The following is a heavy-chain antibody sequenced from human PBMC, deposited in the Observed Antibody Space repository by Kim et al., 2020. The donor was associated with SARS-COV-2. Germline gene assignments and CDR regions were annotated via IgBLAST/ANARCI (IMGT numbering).Heavy chain of an antibody. Sequence: GGSLRLSCVASGFSFSTYGMSWVRQAPGKGLEWVSAISGSATATYYADSVKGRFTISRDNSKNTLILQMNSLRAEDTAVYYCAKDLRQPDAFDIWGQWT. CDR1: GFSFSTYG. CDR2: ISGSATAT. CDR3: AKDLRQPDAFDI. J-gene: IGHJ3*02. V-gene: IGHV3-23*01.